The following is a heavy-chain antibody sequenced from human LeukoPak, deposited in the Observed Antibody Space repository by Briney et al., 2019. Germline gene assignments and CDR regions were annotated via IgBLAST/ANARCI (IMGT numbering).Heavy chain of an antibody. Sequence: GVSLRLSCAASGFTSRSYAMTWVRQAPGKGLEWVSSLTGSGANTYYADSVKGRFTISRDNSKSTLYLQMNSLRAEDTAVYYCAKGRGLFPSSNDYWGQGTLVTVSS. CDR3: AKGRGLFPSSNDY. V-gene: IGHV3-23*01. J-gene: IGHJ4*02. CDR1: GFTSRSYA. D-gene: IGHD3-10*01. CDR2: LTGSGANT.